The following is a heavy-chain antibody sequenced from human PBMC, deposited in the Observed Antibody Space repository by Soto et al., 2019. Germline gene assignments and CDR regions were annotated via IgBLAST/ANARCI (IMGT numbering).Heavy chain of an antibody. D-gene: IGHD6-13*01. CDR2: IYYSGST. Sequence: QLQLQESGPGLVKPSETLSLTCTVSGGSISSSSYYWGWIRQPPGKGLEWIGSIYYSGSTSYNPSHKSRVTISVDTSKNQFSLKRSSVTAADTAVYYCAVHGAAAGTGWFDPWGQGTLVTVSS. CDR3: AVHGAAAGTGWFDP. V-gene: IGHV4-39*01. J-gene: IGHJ5*02. CDR1: GGSISSSSYY.